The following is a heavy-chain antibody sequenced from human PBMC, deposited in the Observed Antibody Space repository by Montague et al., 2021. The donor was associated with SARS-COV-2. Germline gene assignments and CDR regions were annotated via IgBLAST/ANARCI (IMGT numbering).Heavy chain of an antibody. CDR1: GFTFRSYA. D-gene: IGHD2-21*02. CDR2: IKADGTST. V-gene: IGHV3-74*01. Sequence: SLRLSCAASGFTFRSYAMHWVRQVPGRGLVWVSRIKADGTSTNYAASVQGRFTISRDNAKNTLSLQMNNLRAEDTAIYYCVRPLRFGDCDYYFDSWGQGTLVTVSS. CDR3: VRPLRFGDCDYYFDS. J-gene: IGHJ4*02.